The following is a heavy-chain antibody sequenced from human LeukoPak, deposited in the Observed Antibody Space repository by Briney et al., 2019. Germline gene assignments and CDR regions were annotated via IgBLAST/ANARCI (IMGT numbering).Heavy chain of an antibody. CDR2: ISAYNGNT. Sequence: ASVKVSCKASGYTFTSYGISWVRQAPGQGLEWMGWISAYNGNTNYAQKLQGRVTMTTDTSTSTAYMELRSLRSDDTAVYYCAREGISYYDSSGFNWFDPWGQGTLVTVSS. CDR3: AREGISYYDSSGFNWFDP. V-gene: IGHV1-18*01. D-gene: IGHD3-22*01. J-gene: IGHJ5*02. CDR1: GYTFTSYG.